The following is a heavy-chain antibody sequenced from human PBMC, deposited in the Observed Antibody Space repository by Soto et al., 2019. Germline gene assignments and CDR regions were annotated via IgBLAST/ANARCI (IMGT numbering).Heavy chain of an antibody. J-gene: IGHJ5*02. Sequence: QVQLQESGPGLVKPSETLSLTCTVSGGSISGYYWTWIRQPAGKGLEWIGRIYTSGSTNYNPSLKSRVTMSVDTSKNQFSLKLSSVTAADTAVYYCSRDLAVTTIWFDPWGQGTLVTVSS. CDR1: GGSISGYY. CDR3: SRDLAVTTIWFDP. D-gene: IGHD4-17*01. CDR2: IYTSGST. V-gene: IGHV4-4*07.